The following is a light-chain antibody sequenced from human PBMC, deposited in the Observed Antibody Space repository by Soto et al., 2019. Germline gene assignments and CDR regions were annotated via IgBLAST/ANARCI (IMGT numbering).Light chain of an antibody. Sequence: QSVLTQPPSVSAAPGQTVTISCSGRGSNIGSNSVSWYQQVPGTAPKLLLYDNDKRPSGIPDRFFGSKSGTSATLGIAGLQTADEADYNGGTWESYLSVGVFGGGTKVTVL. CDR2: DND. CDR3: GTWESYLSVGV. J-gene: IGLJ2*01. CDR1: GSNIGSNS. V-gene: IGLV1-51*01.